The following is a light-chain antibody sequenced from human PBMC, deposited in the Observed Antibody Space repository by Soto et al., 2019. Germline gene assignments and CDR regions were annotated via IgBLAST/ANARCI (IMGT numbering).Light chain of an antibody. J-gene: IGKJ1*01. Sequence: QMTQSPSTLSASIGDGVTTTCRASQTIDTWSAWYQQKPGKGPKLLVYKASSLQTGVPSRFSGSGAGTEVTLPISSLQPDDFAAYYCQHYSYYSRTFGQGTKVEVK. CDR2: KAS. CDR3: QHYSYYSRT. V-gene: IGKV1-5*03. CDR1: QTIDTW.